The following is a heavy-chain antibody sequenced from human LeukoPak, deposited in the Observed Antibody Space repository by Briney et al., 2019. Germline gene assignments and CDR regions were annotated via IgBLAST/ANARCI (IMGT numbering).Heavy chain of an antibody. CDR2: IYTSGST. CDR3: ARENSGWYTYWYYYMDV. J-gene: IGHJ6*03. V-gene: IGHV4-4*07. D-gene: IGHD6-19*01. CDR1: GGSISGYY. Sequence: SETLSLTWTVSGGSISGYYWSWIRQPAGKGLEWIGRIYTSGSTNYNPSLKSRVTMSVDPSKNQFSLKLTSVTAADTALYYCARENSGWYTYWYYYMDVWGKGTTVTVSS.